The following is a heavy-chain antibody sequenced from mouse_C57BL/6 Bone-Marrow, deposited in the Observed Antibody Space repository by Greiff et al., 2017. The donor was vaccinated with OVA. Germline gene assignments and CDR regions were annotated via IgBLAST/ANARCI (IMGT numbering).Heavy chain of an antibody. CDR1: GYSITSGYY. CDR2: ISYDGSN. CDR3: ARDGTFYAMDY. J-gene: IGHJ4*01. Sequence: EVQLQESGPGLVKPSQSLSLTCSVTGYSITSGYYWNWIRQFPGNKLEWLGYISYDGSNNYNPSLKNRISITRDTSKTQFFLKLNSVTTEDTATYYCARDGTFYAMDYWGQGTSVTVSS. D-gene: IGHD1-1*02. V-gene: IGHV3-6*01.